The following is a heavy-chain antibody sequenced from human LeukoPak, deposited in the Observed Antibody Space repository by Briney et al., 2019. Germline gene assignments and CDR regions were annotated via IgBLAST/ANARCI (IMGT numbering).Heavy chain of an antibody. J-gene: IGHJ4*02. CDR3: AKDRWAYYGSGSYYPQD. Sequence: GGSLRLSCAASGFTFSNYWVHWVRQAPGKGLVWVSRINRDGSTTKYADSVKGRFTISRDNSKNTLYLQMNSLRAEDTAVYYCAKDRWAYYGSGSYYPQDWGQGTLVTVSS. D-gene: IGHD3-10*01. V-gene: IGHV3-74*03. CDR1: GFTFSNYW. CDR2: INRDGSTT.